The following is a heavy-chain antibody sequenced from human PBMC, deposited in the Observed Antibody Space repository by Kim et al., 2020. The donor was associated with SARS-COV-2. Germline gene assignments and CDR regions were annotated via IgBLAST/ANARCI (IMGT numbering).Heavy chain of an antibody. CDR1: GGSFSGYY. CDR3: ARPITMIAKGGMDV. CDR2: INHSGST. J-gene: IGHJ6*02. V-gene: IGHV4-34*01. D-gene: IGHD3-22*01. Sequence: SETLSLTCAVYGGSFSGYYWSWIRQPPGKGLEWIGEINHSGSTNYNPSLKSRVTISVDTSKNQFSLKLSSVTAADTAVYYCARPITMIAKGGMDVWGQGTTVTVSS.